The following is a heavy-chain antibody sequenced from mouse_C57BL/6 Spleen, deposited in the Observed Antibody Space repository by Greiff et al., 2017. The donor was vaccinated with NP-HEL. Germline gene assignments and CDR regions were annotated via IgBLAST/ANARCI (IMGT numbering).Heavy chain of an antibody. CDR1: GYAFSSSW. D-gene: IGHD2-2*01. V-gene: IGHV1-82*01. Sequence: QVQLQQSGPELVKPGASVKISCKASGYAFSSSWMNWVKQRPGKGLEWIGRIYPGDGDTNYNGKFKGKATLTADKSSSTAYMQLSSLTSEDSAVYFCARKGDGYEDWYFDVWGTGTTVTVSS. CDR3: ARKGDGYEDWYFDV. J-gene: IGHJ1*03. CDR2: IYPGDGDT.